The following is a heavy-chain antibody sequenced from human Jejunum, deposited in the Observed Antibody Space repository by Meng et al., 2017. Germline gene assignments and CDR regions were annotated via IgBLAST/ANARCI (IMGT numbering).Heavy chain of an antibody. V-gene: IGHV4-4*02. Sequence: SETLSVTCAVCGDSISGSNWWSWVRQPPGKGLEWIGDTYHSGITYYNPSLKSRVTISVDKSKNQFSLRLSFVTAADTAVYYCAKYSRGFDSWGQGTLVTVSS. J-gene: IGHJ4*02. CDR3: AKYSRGFDS. CDR1: GDSISGSNW. CDR2: TYHSGIT. D-gene: IGHD2-15*01.